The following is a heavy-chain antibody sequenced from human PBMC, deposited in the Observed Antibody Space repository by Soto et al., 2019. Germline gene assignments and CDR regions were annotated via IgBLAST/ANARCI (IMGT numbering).Heavy chain of an antibody. J-gene: IGHJ4*02. Sequence: QVQLVESGGGVVQPGTSLRLSCAASGFTFSSYGMHWVRQAPGKGLEWVAVIWYDGNNKYYADSVKGRLTVSRDNSRNTMSLQTNSLRAEDTAVYYCTRDAFDSAGKGYFFDYWGQGTLVTVSS. CDR3: TRDAFDSAGKGYFFDY. CDR1: GFTFSSYG. D-gene: IGHD3-10*01. CDR2: IWYDGNNK. V-gene: IGHV3-33*01.